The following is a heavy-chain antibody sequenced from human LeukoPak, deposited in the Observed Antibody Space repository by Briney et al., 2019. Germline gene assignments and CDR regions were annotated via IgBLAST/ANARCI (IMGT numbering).Heavy chain of an antibody. D-gene: IGHD6-13*01. CDR1: GGSFSGYY. V-gene: IGHV4-34*01. CDR3: ARGHIAAAGAPGY. J-gene: IGHJ4*02. CDR2: INHSGST. Sequence: ASETLSLTCAVYGGSFSGYYWSWIRQPPGKGLEWIGEINHSGSTNYNPSLKSRVTISVDTSKNQFSLKLSSVTAADTTVYYCARGHIAAAGAPGYWGQGTLVTVSS.